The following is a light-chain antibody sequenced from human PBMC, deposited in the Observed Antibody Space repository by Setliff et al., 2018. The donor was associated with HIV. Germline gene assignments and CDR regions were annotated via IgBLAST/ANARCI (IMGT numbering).Light chain of an antibody. J-gene: IGLJ1*01. CDR2: EVT. V-gene: IGLV2-23*02. CDR3: CSYAGSTTFDV. CDR1: SSNVGKYGF. Sequence: QSALTQPASVSGSPGQSITISCTGNSSNVGKYGFVSWYRQYPGKAPELTIYEVTKRPSGVSKRFSGSKSGNAASLTISGLQAEDEADYYCCSYAGSTTFDVFGSGTRSPS.